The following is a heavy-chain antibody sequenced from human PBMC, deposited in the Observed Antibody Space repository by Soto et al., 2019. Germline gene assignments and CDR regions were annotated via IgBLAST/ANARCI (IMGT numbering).Heavy chain of an antibody. CDR3: ARDDEAYCGGDCYSRWFDP. D-gene: IGHD2-21*02. CDR2: IYHSGST. J-gene: IGHJ5*02. CDR1: GGSISSSNW. V-gene: IGHV4-4*02. Sequence: SETLSLTCAVSGGSISSSNWWSWVRQPPGKGLEWIGEIYHSGSTNYNPSLKSRVTISVDKSKNQFSLKLSSVTAADTVVYYCARDDEAYCGGDCYSRWFDPWGQGTLVTVSS.